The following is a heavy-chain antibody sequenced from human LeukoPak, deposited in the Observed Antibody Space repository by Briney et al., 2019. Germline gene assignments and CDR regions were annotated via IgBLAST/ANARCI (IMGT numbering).Heavy chain of an antibody. CDR3: ASGTTKTTPPLY. V-gene: IGHV4-4*07. CDR1: SGSISSYY. CDR2: IYTSGST. Sequence: SETLSLTCTVSSGSISSYYWSWIRQPAGKGLEWIGRIYTSGSTNYNPSLKSRVTMSVDTSKNQFSLKLSSVTAADTAVYYCASGTTKTTPPLYWGQGTLVTVSS. J-gene: IGHJ4*02. D-gene: IGHD4-17*01.